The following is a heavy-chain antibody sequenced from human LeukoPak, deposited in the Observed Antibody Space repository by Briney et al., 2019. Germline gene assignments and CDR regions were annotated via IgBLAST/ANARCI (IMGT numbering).Heavy chain of an antibody. CDR2: IIPIFATT. D-gene: IGHD2-15*01. CDR3: ARESRYCIGDSCYPNAFDV. V-gene: IGHV1-69*05. CDR1: GYTFTSYD. Sequence: VASVKVSCKASGYTFTSYDINWVRQAPGQGLEWMGRIIPIFATTNYAQKFQARVTITTDESTNTAYMELSSLRSEDTAMYYCARESRYCIGDSCYPNAFDVWGQGTMVTISS. J-gene: IGHJ3*01.